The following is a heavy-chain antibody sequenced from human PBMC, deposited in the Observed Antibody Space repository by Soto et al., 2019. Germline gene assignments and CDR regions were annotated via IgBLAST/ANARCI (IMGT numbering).Heavy chain of an antibody. Sequence: GGSLRLSCAASGFTFSSYWMHWVRQAPGKGLVWVSRINSDGSCTSYADSVKGRFTIARDNAKNTLYLQMNSLRAEDTDVYYCAREVTEWLQLDYWGQGTLVTVSS. V-gene: IGHV3-74*01. D-gene: IGHD5-12*01. J-gene: IGHJ4*02. CDR2: INSDGSCT. CDR1: GFTFSSYW. CDR3: AREVTEWLQLDY.